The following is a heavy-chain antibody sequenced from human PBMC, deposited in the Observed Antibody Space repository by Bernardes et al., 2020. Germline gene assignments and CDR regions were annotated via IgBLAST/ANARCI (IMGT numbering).Heavy chain of an antibody. V-gene: IGHV3-7*01. CDR1: GFTFSSYW. D-gene: IGHD3-16*01. CDR2: IKQDGSEK. J-gene: IGHJ4*02. Sequence: VGSLRLSCAASGFTFSSYWMSWVRQAPGKGLEWVANIKQDGSEKYYVDSVKGRFTISRDNAKNSLYLQMNSLRAEDTAVYYCARDLEGWGGPGDYWGQGTLVTVSS. CDR3: ARDLEGWGGPGDY.